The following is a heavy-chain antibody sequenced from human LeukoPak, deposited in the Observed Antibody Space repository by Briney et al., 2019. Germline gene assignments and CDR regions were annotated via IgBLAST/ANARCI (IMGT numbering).Heavy chain of an antibody. Sequence: ASVRISCKASGYSFTSYGITWVRQAPGQGLEWMGWMNPNSGNTGYAQKFQGRVTMIRNTSISTAYMELSSLRSEDTAVYYCARGGSHDFWSGYYHHYFDYWGQGTLVTVSS. J-gene: IGHJ4*02. CDR2: MNPNSGNT. D-gene: IGHD3-3*01. CDR3: ARGGSHDFWSGYYHHYFDY. V-gene: IGHV1-8*02. CDR1: GYSFTSYG.